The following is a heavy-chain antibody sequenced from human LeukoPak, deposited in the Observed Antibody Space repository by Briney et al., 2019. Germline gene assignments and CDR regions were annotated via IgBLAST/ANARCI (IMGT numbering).Heavy chain of an antibody. Sequence: GASVKVSCKASGGTFSSYAISWVRQAPGQGLEWMGGIIPIFGTANYAQKFQGRVTITADESTSTAYMELSSLRSEDTAVYYCARGHCSGTSCYWFGYYYYGMDVWGQGTTVTVSS. J-gene: IGHJ6*02. V-gene: IGHV1-69*01. CDR1: GGTFSSYA. CDR2: IIPIFGTA. CDR3: ARGHCSGTSCYWFGYYYYGMDV. D-gene: IGHD2-2*01.